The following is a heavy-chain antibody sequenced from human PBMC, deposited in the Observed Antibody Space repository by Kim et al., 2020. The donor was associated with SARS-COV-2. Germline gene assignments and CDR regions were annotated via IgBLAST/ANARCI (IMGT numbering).Heavy chain of an antibody. D-gene: IGHD5-18*01. Sequence: ASVKVSCKASGYTFTSYDINWVRQATGQGLEWMGWMNPNSGNTGYAQKFQGRVTMTRNTSISTAYMELSSLRSEDTAVYYCARGGLIDSYGSYGMDVWGQGTTVTVSS. CDR2: MNPNSGNT. J-gene: IGHJ6*02. CDR3: ARGGLIDSYGSYGMDV. V-gene: IGHV1-8*01. CDR1: GYTFTSYD.